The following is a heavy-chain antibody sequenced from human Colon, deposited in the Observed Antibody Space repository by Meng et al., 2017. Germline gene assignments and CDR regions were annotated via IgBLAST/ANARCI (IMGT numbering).Heavy chain of an antibody. J-gene: IGHJ5*02. Sequence: QVQLLQSGAELKKPGASVTVSCTTSGYTFTAYFIHWVRQAPGQGLEWMGWFNPNSGATNYAQNFQGRVTMTRATSATTAYMELSSLRSDDTAMYYCARGLNPHWFDPWGQGTLVTVSS. CDR2: FNPNSGAT. V-gene: IGHV1-2*02. CDR3: ARGLNPHWFDP. CDR1: GYTFTAYF. D-gene: IGHD1-14*01.